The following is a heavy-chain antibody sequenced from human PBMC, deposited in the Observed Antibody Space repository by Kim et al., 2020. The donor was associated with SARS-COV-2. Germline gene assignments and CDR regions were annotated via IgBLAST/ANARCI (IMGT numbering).Heavy chain of an antibody. CDR3: ARYNYGRFDY. V-gene: IGHV4-39*01. D-gene: IGHD5-18*01. Sequence: VRTFYNPSLWSRVTISVDTSKRQLSLNLSAVTAADTAVYYCARYNYGRFDYWGQGTLVTVSS. J-gene: IGHJ4*02. CDR2: VRT.